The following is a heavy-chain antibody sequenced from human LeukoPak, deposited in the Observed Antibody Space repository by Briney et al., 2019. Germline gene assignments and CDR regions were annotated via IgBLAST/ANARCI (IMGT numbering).Heavy chain of an antibody. CDR1: GFTFSSYA. J-gene: IGHJ4*02. CDR2: ISGSGGST. CDR3: AKGPWEIMYSSSSAVSGG. V-gene: IGHV3-23*01. D-gene: IGHD6-6*01. Sequence: GGSLRLSCAASGFTFSSYAMSWVRQAPGKGLEWVSAISGSGGSTYYADSVKGRFTISRDNSKNTLYLQMNSLRAEDTAVYYCAKGPWEIMYSSSSAVSGGWGQGTLVTVSS.